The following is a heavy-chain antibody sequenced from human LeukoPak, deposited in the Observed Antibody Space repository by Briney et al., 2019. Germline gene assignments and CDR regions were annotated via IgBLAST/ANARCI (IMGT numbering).Heavy chain of an antibody. V-gene: IGHV1-18*01. CDR3: AKDQVDCSSSSCYERGFDY. D-gene: IGHD2-2*01. CDR1: GYTFTSYG. Sequence: ASVKVSCKASGYTFTSYGVSWVRQAPGQGLEWMGWISAYNDNTNYAQKLQGRVTMTTDTATSTAYMELRSLRSDDTAVYYCAKDQVDCSSSSCYERGFDYWGQGTLVTVSS. J-gene: IGHJ4*02. CDR2: ISAYNDNT.